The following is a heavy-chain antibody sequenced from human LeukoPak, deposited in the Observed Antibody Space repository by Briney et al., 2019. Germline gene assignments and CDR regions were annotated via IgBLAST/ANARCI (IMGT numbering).Heavy chain of an antibody. CDR3: ATLRGLLPFY. CDR2: FDPEDGET. D-gene: IGHD2-15*01. V-gene: IGHV1-24*01. Sequence: ASVKVSCKVSGYTLTELSMHWVRQAPGKGLEWMGGFDPEDGETIYAQKFQGRVTVTEDTSTDTAYMELSSLRSEDTAVYYCATLRGLLPFYWGQGTLVTVSS. J-gene: IGHJ4*02. CDR1: GYTLTELS.